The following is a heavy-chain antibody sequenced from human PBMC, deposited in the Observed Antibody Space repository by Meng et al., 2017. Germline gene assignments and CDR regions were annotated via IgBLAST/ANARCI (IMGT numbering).Heavy chain of an antibody. CDR1: GLSLSTRGVG. J-gene: IGHJ4*02. D-gene: IGHD3-22*01. V-gene: IGHV2-5*02. Sequence: QFTVKSSRPTLVKPPQTLTLTCSIPGLSLSTRGVGVAWIRQPPGKALEWLALIYWDDDKRYSPSLKTRVTITQDTSKNQVVLTMTNMDPVDTGTYYCAHSPYDETSGVFYFDYWGQGTLVTVSS. CDR3: AHSPYDETSGVFYFDY. CDR2: IYWDDDK.